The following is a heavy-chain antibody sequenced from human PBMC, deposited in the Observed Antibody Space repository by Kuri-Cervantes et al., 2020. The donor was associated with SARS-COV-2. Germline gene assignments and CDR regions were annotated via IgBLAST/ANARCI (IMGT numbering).Heavy chain of an antibody. V-gene: IGHV3-23*01. CDR1: GFTFSSYA. Sequence: GGSLRLSCAASGFTFSSYAMSWVRQAPGKGLEWVSATSGSGGSTYYADSVKGRFTISRDNSKNTLYLQMNSLRAEDTAVYYCAKDAEYDFWSGYYFDYWGQGTLVTVSS. D-gene: IGHD3-3*01. CDR2: TSGSGGST. J-gene: IGHJ4*02. CDR3: AKDAEYDFWSGYYFDY.